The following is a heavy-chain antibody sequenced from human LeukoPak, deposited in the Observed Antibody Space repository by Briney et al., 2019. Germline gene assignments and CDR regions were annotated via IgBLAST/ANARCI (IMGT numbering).Heavy chain of an antibody. CDR3: AKDHSQNFDY. J-gene: IGHJ4*02. D-gene: IGHD5-18*01. V-gene: IGHV3-30*02. Sequence: PGGSLRLSCAASGFTFSSYAMSWVRQAPGKGLEWVAFLRRDGSDKYYADSVKGRFTISRDNSKNTVYLQMNSLRPEDTAVYYCAKDHSQNFDYWGQGTLVTVSS. CDR2: LRRDGSDK. CDR1: GFTFSSYA.